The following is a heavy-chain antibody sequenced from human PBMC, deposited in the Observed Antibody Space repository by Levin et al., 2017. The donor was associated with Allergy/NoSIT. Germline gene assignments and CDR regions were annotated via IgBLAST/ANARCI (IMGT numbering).Heavy chain of an antibody. CDR2: ISGSGDTI. CDR1: GFTFSSSC. D-gene: IGHD3-3*01. J-gene: IGHJ4*02. CDR3: ARDPGKCDFWEGIDH. V-gene: IGHV3-48*01. Sequence: PGGSLRLSCVASGFTFSSSCMNWVRQAPGEGLEWVSFISGSGDTIYYADSMKGRFTISRDNAKNSLYLQMNSLRVEDTAVYYCARDPGKCDFWEGIDHWGQGTPVTVSP.